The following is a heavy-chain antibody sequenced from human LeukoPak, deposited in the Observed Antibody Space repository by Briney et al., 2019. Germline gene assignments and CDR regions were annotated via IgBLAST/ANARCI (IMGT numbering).Heavy chain of an antibody. CDR2: IYTSGST. J-gene: IGHJ5*02. CDR1: GGSISGYY. CDR3: ARSSFIAARDWFDP. V-gene: IGHV4-4*07. D-gene: IGHD6-6*01. Sequence: PSETLSLTCTVSGGSISGYYWSWIRQPAGKGLEWIGRIYTSGSTNYNPSLKSRVTMSVDTSKNQFSLKLSSVTAADTAVYYCARSSFIAARDWFDPWGQGTLVTVSS.